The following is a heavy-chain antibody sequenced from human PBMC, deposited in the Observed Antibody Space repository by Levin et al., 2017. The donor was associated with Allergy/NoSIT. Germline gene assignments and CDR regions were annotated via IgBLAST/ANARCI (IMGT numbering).Heavy chain of an antibody. J-gene: IGHJ3*02. CDR1: GFTFSSYG. V-gene: IGHV3-33*01. CDR3: ARGLRRYFDWLDVVGAFDI. CDR2: IWYDGSNK. Sequence: GESLKISCAASGFTFSSYGMHWVRQAPGKGLEWVAVIWYDGSNKYYADSVKGRFTISRDNSKNTLYLQMNSLRAEDTAVYYCARGLRRYFDWLDVVGAFDIWGQGTMVTVSS. D-gene: IGHD3-9*01.